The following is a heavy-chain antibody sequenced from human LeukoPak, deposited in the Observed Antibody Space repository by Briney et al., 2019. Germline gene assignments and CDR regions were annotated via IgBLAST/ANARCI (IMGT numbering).Heavy chain of an antibody. CDR1: GGSISGYY. V-gene: IGHV4-4*07. J-gene: IGHJ3*02. CDR2: VYISGVT. D-gene: IGHD1-26*01. Sequence: SETLSLTCAVSGGSISGYYWSWIRQPAGKGLEWIGRVYISGVTNYNPSLQSRVTMSVDTSKNQFSLRLGSVTAADTAVYYCARDLKGGNDAFDIWGQGTLVTVSS. CDR3: ARDLKGGNDAFDI.